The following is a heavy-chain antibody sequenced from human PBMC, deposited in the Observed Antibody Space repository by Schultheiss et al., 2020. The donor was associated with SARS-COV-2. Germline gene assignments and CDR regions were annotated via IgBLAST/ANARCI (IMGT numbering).Heavy chain of an antibody. CDR2: INHSGST. D-gene: IGHD2-2*01. CDR1: GGSFSGYY. CDR3: ARADIVVVPAAVGDAFDI. V-gene: IGHV4-34*01. J-gene: IGHJ3*02. Sequence: SETLSLTCAVYGGSFSGYYWSWIRQPPGKGLEWIGEINHSGSTNYNPSLKSRVTISVDTSKNQFSLKLSSVTAADTAVYYCARADIVVVPAAVGDAFDIWGQGTMVTVSS.